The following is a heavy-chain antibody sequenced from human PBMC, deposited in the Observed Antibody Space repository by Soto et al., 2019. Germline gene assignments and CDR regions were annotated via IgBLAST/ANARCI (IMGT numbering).Heavy chain of an antibody. J-gene: IGHJ5*01. Sequence: QVPLVQSGAEVKKPGASVKVSCKASGYTFTSYDIVWVRQATGQGLEWMGWMSPKNGNTGYAQKFQGRITMTRNTSLRTAYMELSSLTSEDTAVYFCARGPDDYDSSGYYDSWGQGTLVTVSS. CDR3: ARGPDDYDSSGYYDS. CDR2: MSPKNGNT. V-gene: IGHV1-8*01. CDR1: GYTFTSYD. D-gene: IGHD3-22*01.